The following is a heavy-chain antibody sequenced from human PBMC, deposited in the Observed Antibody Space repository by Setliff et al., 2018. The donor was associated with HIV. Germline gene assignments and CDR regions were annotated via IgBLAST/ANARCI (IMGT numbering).Heavy chain of an antibody. J-gene: IGHJ4*02. CDR3: ARDAKGGIDY. V-gene: IGHV3-23*01. Sequence: PGGSLRLSCAAAGFVFNNYGMNWVRQVPGKGLEWVSTISPSSGGTNYADSVKGRFTISRDNSKNILYLQMNSLRVEDSAVYYCARDAKGGIDYWGQGTLVTVSS. D-gene: IGHD3-16*01. CDR1: GFVFNNYG. CDR2: ISPSSGGT.